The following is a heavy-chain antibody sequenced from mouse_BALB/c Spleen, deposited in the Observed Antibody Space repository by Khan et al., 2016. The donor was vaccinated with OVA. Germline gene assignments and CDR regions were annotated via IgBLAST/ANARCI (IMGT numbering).Heavy chain of an antibody. D-gene: IGHD1-1*01. V-gene: IGHV1S41*01. CDR3: ARSNYYGRSLYAMDY. CDR1: GYTFTSYW. CDR2: ISPGSGSA. J-gene: IGHJ4*01. Sequence: DLVKPGASVKLSCKASGYTFTSYWINWIKQRPGQGLEWVGQISPGSGSAYYNEVFKDKATLTIDTSSTTAYIQLCSLSSEDSAVYFCARSNYYGRSLYAMDYWGQGTSVTVSS.